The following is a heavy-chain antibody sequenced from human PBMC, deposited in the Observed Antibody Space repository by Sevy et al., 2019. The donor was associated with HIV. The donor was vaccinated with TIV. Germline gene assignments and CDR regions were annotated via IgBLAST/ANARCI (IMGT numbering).Heavy chain of an antibody. CDR1: GFTFGSYA. V-gene: IGHV3-30-3*01. CDR3: ARERDRQAPNV. J-gene: IGHJ3*01. D-gene: IGHD6-6*01. CDR2: ISYDGSRK. Sequence: GGSLRLSCAASGFTFGSYAMHWVRQAPGKGLEWLAFISYDGSRKYYADSVKGRFTISRDNSKNTLFMQVNSLRAEDKALYYCARERDRQAPNVWGQGTMVTVSS.